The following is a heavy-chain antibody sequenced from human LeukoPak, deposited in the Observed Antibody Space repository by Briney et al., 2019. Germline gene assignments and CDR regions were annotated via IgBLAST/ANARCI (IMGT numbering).Heavy chain of an antibody. CDR1: GYTFTGSH. J-gene: IGHJ4*02. CDR3: ARVKKLMPELEF. D-gene: IGHD2-2*01. Sequence: ASVKVSCKASGYTFTGSHIHWVRQAPGQGLEWMGWINPNSGATKYAQKFQGRVSMTRDTSINTAYMDLTNLRSDDTAIFYCARVKKLMPELEFWGQGTLVTVSS. V-gene: IGHV1-2*02. CDR2: INPNSGAT.